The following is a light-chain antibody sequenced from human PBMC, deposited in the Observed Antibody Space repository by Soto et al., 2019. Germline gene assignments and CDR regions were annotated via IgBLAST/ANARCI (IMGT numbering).Light chain of an antibody. CDR1: QSLLHSNGNTY. CDR3: MQALQTPLT. V-gene: IGKV2-28*01. J-gene: IGKJ4*01. Sequence: DIVMTQSPLSLPVTPGEPASTSCRSSQSLLHSNGNTYLDWFLQKPGQAPQLLIYLGSNRASGVPDRFSGSGSGTDFTLKISRVEAEDVGVYYCMQALQTPLTFGGGTKVDIK. CDR2: LGS.